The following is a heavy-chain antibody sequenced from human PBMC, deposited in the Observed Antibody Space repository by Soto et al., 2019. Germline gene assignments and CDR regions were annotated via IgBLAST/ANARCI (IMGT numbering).Heavy chain of an antibody. Sequence: PSETLSLTCAVYGGSFSGYYWSWIRQPPGKGLEWIGEINHSGSTNYNPSLKSRVTISVDTSNNQFSLKLSSVTAADTAVYYCARGHGGITVFGAPGHFDYWGQGTLVTVSS. D-gene: IGHD3-3*01. V-gene: IGHV4-34*01. J-gene: IGHJ4*02. CDR1: GGSFSGYY. CDR2: INHSGST. CDR3: ARGHGGITVFGAPGHFDY.